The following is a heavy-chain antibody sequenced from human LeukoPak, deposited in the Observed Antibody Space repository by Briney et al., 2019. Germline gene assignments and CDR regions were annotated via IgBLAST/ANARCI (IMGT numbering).Heavy chain of an antibody. V-gene: IGHV3-21*01. CDR3: ASLSVIDP. CDR2: ISSSSSYI. J-gene: IGHJ5*02. CDR1: GFTFSSYA. D-gene: IGHD3-16*02. Sequence: PGGSLRLSCAASGFTFSSYAMSWVRQAPGKGLEWVSSISSSSSYIYYADSVKGRFTISRDNAKNSLYLQMNSLRADDTAVYYCASLSVIDPWGQGTLVTVSS.